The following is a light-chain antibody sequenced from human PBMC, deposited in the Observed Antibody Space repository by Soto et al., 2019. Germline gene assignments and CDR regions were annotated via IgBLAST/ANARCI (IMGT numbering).Light chain of an antibody. Sequence: DIQMTQSPSSLSASVGDRVTITCRASQTISTYLNWYQQKPGQAPKLLIYAASSLQSGVPSRFSGSGSGTDFTLTISSLQPEYFATYFCQQSHSIPYIFGQGTKLQLK. CDR3: QQSHSIPYI. CDR1: QTISTY. CDR2: AAS. V-gene: IGKV1-39*01. J-gene: IGKJ2*01.